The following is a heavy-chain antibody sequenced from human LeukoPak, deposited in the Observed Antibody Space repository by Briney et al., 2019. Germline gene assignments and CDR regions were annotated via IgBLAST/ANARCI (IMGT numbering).Heavy chain of an antibody. CDR2: IYYSVTT. CDR3: ARATGGAAAADFDP. V-gene: IGHV4-31*11. Sequence: PSETLSLTCAVSGGSISSGGYYCSWIRQHPGKGLEWIGFIYYSVTTYYNPSLKSRVSISIDTSKNQCSLKLSSVTAADTAIYYCARATGGAAAADFDPWGQGTLVTVSS. J-gene: IGHJ5*02. CDR1: GGSISSGGYY. D-gene: IGHD6-13*01.